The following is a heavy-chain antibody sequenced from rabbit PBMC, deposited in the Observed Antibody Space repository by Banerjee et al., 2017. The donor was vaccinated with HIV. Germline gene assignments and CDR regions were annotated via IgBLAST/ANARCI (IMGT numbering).Heavy chain of an antibody. CDR3: ARDVFWGSRYASSSGYGVTRLDL. CDR2: IYAGSSGST. Sequence: QSLEESGGDLVKPGASLTLTCTASGFSFSSSYYMCWVRQAPGKGLEWIACIYAGSSGSTYYASWAKGRFTISKTSSTTVTLQMTSLTAADTATYFCARDVFWGSRYASSSGYGVTRLDLWGPGTLVTVS. V-gene: IGHV1S40*01. J-gene: IGHJ3*01. CDR1: GFSFSSSYY. D-gene: IGHD1-1*01.